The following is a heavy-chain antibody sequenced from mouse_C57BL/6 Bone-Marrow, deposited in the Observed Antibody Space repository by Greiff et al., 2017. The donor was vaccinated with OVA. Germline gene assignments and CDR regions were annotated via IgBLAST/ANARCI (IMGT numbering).Heavy chain of an antibody. V-gene: IGHV14-4*01. Sequence: EVQLQQSGAELVRPGASVKLSCTASGFNIKDDYMHWVKQRPEQGLEWIGWIDPENGDTEYASKFQGKATITADTSSNTAYRQLSSLTSEDTAVYYCTSGDDYDPFAYWGQGTLVTVSA. J-gene: IGHJ3*01. CDR2: IDPENGDT. D-gene: IGHD2-4*01. CDR3: TSGDDYDPFAY. CDR1: GFNIKDDY.